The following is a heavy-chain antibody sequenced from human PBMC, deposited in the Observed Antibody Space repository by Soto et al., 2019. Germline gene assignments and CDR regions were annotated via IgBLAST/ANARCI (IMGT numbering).Heavy chain of an antibody. J-gene: IGHJ5*02. Sequence: LSLTCTVSGGSISSSSYYWGWIRQPPGKGLEWIGSIYYSGSTYYNPSLKSRVTISVDTSKNQFSLKLSSVTAADTAVYYCAIGSWYLNWFDPWGQGTLVTVSS. V-gene: IGHV4-39*01. CDR2: IYYSGST. CDR1: GGSISSSSYY. D-gene: IGHD6-13*01. CDR3: AIGSWYLNWFDP.